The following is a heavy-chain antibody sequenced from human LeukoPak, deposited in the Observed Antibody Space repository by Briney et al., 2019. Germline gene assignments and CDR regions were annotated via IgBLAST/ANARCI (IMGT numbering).Heavy chain of an antibody. CDR1: GYSITSGYY. V-gene: IGHV4-38-2*02. D-gene: IGHD6-19*01. Sequence: SETLSLTCTVSGYSITSGYYWAWIRQSPGKGLEWIGSFLHSGNNFYNPSLRSRVTISLGTSRNQFSLKLNSVTAADTAVYYCARRGYASGWHAYDPWGQGVLVAVSS. CDR2: FLHSGNN. CDR3: ARRGYASGWHAYDP. J-gene: IGHJ5*02.